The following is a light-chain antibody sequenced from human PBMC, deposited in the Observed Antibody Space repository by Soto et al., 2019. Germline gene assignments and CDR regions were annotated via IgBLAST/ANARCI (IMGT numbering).Light chain of an antibody. CDR1: SSDFGGYNY. J-gene: IGLJ1*01. CDR2: DVS. Sequence: QSVLTQPRSVSGTPGQSVTISCTGTSSDFGGYNYVSWYQQHPGKAPKLMIYDVSKRPSGVPDRFSGSKAGNTASLTISGLQAEYEADYYCCSYAGSYYVFGTGTKLTVL. CDR3: CSYAGSYYV. V-gene: IGLV2-11*01.